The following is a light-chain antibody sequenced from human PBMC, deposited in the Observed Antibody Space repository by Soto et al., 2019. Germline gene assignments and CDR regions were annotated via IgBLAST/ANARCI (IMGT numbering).Light chain of an antibody. CDR1: QNIRNG. Sequence: AIQLTQSPSSLSASVGDRVTISCRASQNIRNGLGWYQQRVGRAPRLLIYAASSLDDGVPSRFSGSGSGTDFTLTISSLQPDDSATYYCLYDCNCPRTFAQGTKVEVK. V-gene: IGKV1-6*01. CDR3: LYDCNCPRT. CDR2: AAS. J-gene: IGKJ1*01.